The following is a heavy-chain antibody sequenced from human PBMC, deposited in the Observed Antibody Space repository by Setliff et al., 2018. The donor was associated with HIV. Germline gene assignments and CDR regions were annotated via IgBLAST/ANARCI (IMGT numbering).Heavy chain of an antibody. CDR1: GFTFSSYA. CDR2: ISGSGGST. J-gene: IGHJ4*02. D-gene: IGHD6-13*01. V-gene: IGHV3-23*01. CDR3: AKTPVGYSSTWFYYFDY. Sequence: GGSLRLSCAASGFTFSSYALSWVRQAPGKGLEWVSTISGSGGSTYYADSVKGRFTISRDSSKNTLYLQMNSLRVEDTAVYYCAKTPVGYSSTWFYYFDYWGQGTLVTVSS.